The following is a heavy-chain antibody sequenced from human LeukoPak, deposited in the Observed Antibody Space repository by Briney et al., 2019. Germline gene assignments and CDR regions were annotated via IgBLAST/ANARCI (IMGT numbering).Heavy chain of an antibody. CDR3: AKHTTIFGVVIIPLRDYFDY. D-gene: IGHD3-3*01. V-gene: IGHV3-23*01. CDR1: GFTFSSYA. CDR2: ISGSGGST. Sequence: GGSLRLSCAASGFTFSSYAMSWVRQAPGKGLEWVSAISGSGGSTYYADSVEGRFTISRDNSKNTLYLQMNSLRAEDTAVYYCAKHTTIFGVVIIPLRDYFDYWGQGTLVTVSS. J-gene: IGHJ4*02.